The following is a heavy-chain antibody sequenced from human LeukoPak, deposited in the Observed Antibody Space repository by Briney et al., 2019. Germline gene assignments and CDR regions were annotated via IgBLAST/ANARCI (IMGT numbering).Heavy chain of an antibody. V-gene: IGHV1-8*01. CDR2: MNPNGGNT. CDR1: VYTFTSYD. Sequence: GSVKVSCKASVYTFTSYDINWGRQGTGRGREWRGWMNPNGGNTGYAQKFQGRVTMPRNSSITTAYMELSSLRSEDTAVYYCARRHGRCSDGSCYYPDYWGQGTLVTVSS. D-gene: IGHD2-15*01. J-gene: IGHJ4*02. CDR3: ARRHGRCSDGSCYYPDY.